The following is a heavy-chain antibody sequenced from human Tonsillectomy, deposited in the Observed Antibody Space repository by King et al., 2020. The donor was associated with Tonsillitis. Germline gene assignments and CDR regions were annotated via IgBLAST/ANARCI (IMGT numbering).Heavy chain of an antibody. J-gene: IGHJ4*02. D-gene: IGHD5-12*01. CDR2: INHSGST. CDR3: ARVLRWLRWPYFDY. V-gene: IGHV4-34*01. CDR1: GGSFSGYY. Sequence: VQLQQWGAGLLKPSETLSLTCAVYGGSFSGYYWSWIRQPPGKGLEWIGEINHSGSTNYNPSLKSRVTISVDTSKNQFSLKLSSVTAADTAVYYCARVLRWLRWPYFDYWGQGTLVTVSS.